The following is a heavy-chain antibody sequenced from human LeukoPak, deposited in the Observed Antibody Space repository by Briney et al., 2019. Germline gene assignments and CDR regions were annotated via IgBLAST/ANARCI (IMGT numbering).Heavy chain of an antibody. D-gene: IGHD6-25*01. CDR3: ARHHRIGYYEVDY. CDR1: GGSISSSSYY. CDR2: IYYSGST. Sequence: TSETLSLTCTVSGGSISSSSYYWGWIRQPPGRRLEWIGTIYYSGSTSYNPSLKGRVTMSVDTSKNLFTLKLSFVTAADTAVYYCARHHRIGYYEVDYWGQGTLVTVSS. J-gene: IGHJ4*02. V-gene: IGHV4-39*01.